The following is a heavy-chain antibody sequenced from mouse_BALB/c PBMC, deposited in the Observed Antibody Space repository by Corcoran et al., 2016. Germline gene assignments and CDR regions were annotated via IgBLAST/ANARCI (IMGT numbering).Heavy chain of an antibody. CDR3: GRSREGNYEVY. CDR2: VDPASGNT. V-gene: IGHV14-3*02. J-gene: IGHJ2*01. CDR1: GFNIKDTY. Sequence: EVQLQQSGAELVKPGASVKLSCTASGFNIKDTYMHWVKQRPEQGLEWIGRVDPASGNTKYDPNFQGKATMTADTSSNTVYLQLSSLTSEATAVYYCGRSREGNYEVYWGQGTTLTVSS. D-gene: IGHD2-4*01.